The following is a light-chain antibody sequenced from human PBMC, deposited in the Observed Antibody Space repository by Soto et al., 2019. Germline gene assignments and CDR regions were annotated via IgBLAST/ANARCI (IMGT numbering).Light chain of an antibody. J-gene: IGLJ3*02. V-gene: IGLV2-8*01. CDR1: SSDVGGYNY. CDR2: EVT. CDR3: SSYAASNNFYFV. Sequence: QSALTQPPSASGSPGQSVTISCTGTSSDVGGYNYVSWYQQYPGRAPKLMMYEVTTRPSGVTDRFSGSKSGNTASLTVSGLQAEDEADYYCSSYAASNNFYFVFGGGTKLTVL.